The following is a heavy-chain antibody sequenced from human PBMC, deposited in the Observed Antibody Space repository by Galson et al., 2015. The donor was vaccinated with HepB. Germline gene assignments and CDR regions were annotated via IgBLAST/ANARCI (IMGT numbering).Heavy chain of an antibody. CDR3: VRDGYCSGRNCVDCFDP. D-gene: IGHD2-15*01. V-gene: IGHV1-18*04. CDR2: SSAYRDKA. Sequence: SVKVSCKASGYSFSNYGISWVRQAPGQGLEWLGWSSAYRDKANYAQIVQGRVTMTTDTSTSTAYMELRSLTSDDTAMYYCVRDGYCSGRNCVDCFDPWGQGTLVTGSS. CDR1: GYSFSNYG. J-gene: IGHJ5*02.